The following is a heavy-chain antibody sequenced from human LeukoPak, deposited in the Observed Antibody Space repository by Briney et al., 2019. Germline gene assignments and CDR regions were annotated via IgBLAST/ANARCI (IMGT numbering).Heavy chain of an antibody. Sequence: GGSLRLSCVASGFTFSSYWMHWVRQAPGKGLVWVSRINSDGSSTYYADSVKGRFTISRDNSKNTLYLQMNSLRAEDTAVYYCAKDLYCSSTSCYYFDYWGQGTLVTVSS. D-gene: IGHD2-2*01. CDR2: INSDGSST. J-gene: IGHJ4*02. CDR3: AKDLYCSSTSCYYFDY. V-gene: IGHV3-74*01. CDR1: GFTFSSYW.